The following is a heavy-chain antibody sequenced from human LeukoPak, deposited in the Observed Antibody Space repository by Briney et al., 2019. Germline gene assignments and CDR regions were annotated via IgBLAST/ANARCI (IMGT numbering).Heavy chain of an antibody. D-gene: IGHD5-24*01. J-gene: IGHJ4*02. CDR2: IYPGDSDT. Sequence: PGESLKISCTGSGYSFTNYWIGWVRQMPGKGLEWMGIIYPGDSDTRYGPSFQGQVTISADKSISTAYLQWSSLKASDTAMYYCARPEGEMASHPYYFDYWGQGTLVTVSS. V-gene: IGHV5-51*01. CDR3: ARPEGEMASHPYYFDY. CDR1: GYSFTNYW.